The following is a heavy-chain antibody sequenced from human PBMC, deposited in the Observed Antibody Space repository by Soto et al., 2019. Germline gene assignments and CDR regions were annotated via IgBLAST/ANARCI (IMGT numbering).Heavy chain of an antibody. J-gene: IGHJ4*02. CDR1: GGTFSIDA. CDR2: IIPIFGTI. D-gene: IGHD3-22*01. V-gene: IGHV1-69*06. CDR3: ARDKSADSSGYLYYFDY. Sequence: SVKVSCKHCGGTFSIDAITWVRQAPGQALEWMGGIIPIFGTINYAQKFQGRVTITADKSTTTAYMELSSLRSEDTAIYYCARDKSADSSGYLYYFDYWGQGTLVTVSS.